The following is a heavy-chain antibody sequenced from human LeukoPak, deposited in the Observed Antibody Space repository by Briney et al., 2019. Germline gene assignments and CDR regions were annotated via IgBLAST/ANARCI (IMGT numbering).Heavy chain of an antibody. CDR2: INSDGSST. V-gene: IGHV3-74*01. D-gene: IGHD2-8*01. CDR1: GFTFSSHW. J-gene: IGHJ4*02. Sequence: GGSLRLSCAASGFTFSSHWMHWVRQAPGKGLVWVSRINSDGSSTSYADSVKGRFTISRDNAKNTLYLQMNSLRAEDTAVYYCARDSPVEMLDYWGQGTLVTVSS. CDR3: ARDSPVEMLDY.